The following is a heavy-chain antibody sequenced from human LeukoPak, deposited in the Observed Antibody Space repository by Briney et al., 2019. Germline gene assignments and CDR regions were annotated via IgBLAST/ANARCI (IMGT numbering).Heavy chain of an antibody. CDR3: ARDGSGTGWLYYFDY. CDR1: GFTFSSYA. D-gene: IGHD6-19*01. Sequence: GGSLRLSCAASGFTFSSYAMHWVRQAPGKGLEWVAVISYDGTNKYYADSVKGRFTISRDNSKNTLYLQMNSLTAEDTAVYYCARDGSGTGWLYYFDYWGQGTLVTVSS. V-gene: IGHV3-30*14. J-gene: IGHJ4*02. CDR2: ISYDGTNK.